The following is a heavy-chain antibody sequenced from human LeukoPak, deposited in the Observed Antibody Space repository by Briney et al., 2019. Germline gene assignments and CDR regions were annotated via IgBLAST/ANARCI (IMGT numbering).Heavy chain of an antibody. V-gene: IGHV3-43D*03. D-gene: IGHD3-10*01. Sequence: GGSLRLSCAASGFTFDDYAMHWVRQAPGKGLEWVSLISWDGGSTYYADSVKGRFTISRDNSKNSLYLQMNSLRAEDTALYYCAEDMGKRAYYYGSGSYYNKFDYWGQGTLVTVSS. CDR3: AEDMGKRAYYYGSGSYYNKFDY. CDR2: ISWDGGST. J-gene: IGHJ4*02. CDR1: GFTFDDYA.